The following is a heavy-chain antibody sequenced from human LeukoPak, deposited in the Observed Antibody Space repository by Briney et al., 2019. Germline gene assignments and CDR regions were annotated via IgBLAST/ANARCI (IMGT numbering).Heavy chain of an antibody. J-gene: IGHJ4*02. CDR3: AKSRRAYCSGGSCFGLWDY. CDR2: IKEDGSEK. Sequence: GGSLRLSCAASGFTFSRYWMSWVRQAPGKGLEWVANIKEDGSEKYYLDSVKGRFTIARDNAKNTLYLQMNSLRAEDTAVYYCAKSRRAYCSGGSCFGLWDYWGQGTLVTVSS. D-gene: IGHD2-15*01. V-gene: IGHV3-7*01. CDR1: GFTFSRYW.